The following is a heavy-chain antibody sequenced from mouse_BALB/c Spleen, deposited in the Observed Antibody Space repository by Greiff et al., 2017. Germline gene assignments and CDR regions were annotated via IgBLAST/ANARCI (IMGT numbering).Heavy chain of an antibody. J-gene: IGHJ4*01. V-gene: IGHV4-1*02. D-gene: IGHD2-3*01. CDR3: ARPDGYYHYYAMDY. CDR2: INPDSSTI. CDR1: GFDFSRYW. Sequence: EVQLVESGGGLVQPGGSLKLSCAASGFDFSRYWMSWVRQAPGKGLEWIGEINPDSSTINYTPSLKDKFIISRDNAKNTLYLQMSKVRSEDTALYYCARPDGYYHYYAMDYWGQGTSVTVSS.